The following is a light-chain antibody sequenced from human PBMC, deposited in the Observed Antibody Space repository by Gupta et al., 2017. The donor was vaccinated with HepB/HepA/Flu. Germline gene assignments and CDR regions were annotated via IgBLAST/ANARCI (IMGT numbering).Light chain of an antibody. CDR3: QVSNSSIVV. V-gene: IGLV3-9*01. Sequence: SYELTQPLSVSVALGQTARITCGGKNIGNKNVHWYQQKPGQAPGLVIYSASNRPAGTPVRFSGSDSGNTATLNIGRAEAGDEDYYYCQVSNSSIVVFGGGTKLTVL. CDR1: NIGNKN. J-gene: IGLJ2*01. CDR2: SAS.